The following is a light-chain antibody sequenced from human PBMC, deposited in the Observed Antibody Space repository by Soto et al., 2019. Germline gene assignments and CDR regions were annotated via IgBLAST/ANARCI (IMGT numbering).Light chain of an antibody. CDR2: HAS. CDR3: QQYNTYS. J-gene: IGKJ1*01. V-gene: IGKV1-5*01. Sequence: DIQMTQSPSTLPASVGDRVTITCRASQSSNWLAWYQQKPGTAPKLLIYHASTLESGVPSRFSGSGSGTEFSLTISSLQPDDFATYYCQQYNTYSFGQGTKVDIK. CDR1: QSSNW.